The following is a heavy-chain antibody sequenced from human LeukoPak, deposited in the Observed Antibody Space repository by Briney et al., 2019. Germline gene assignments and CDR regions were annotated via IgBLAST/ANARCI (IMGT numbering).Heavy chain of an antibody. D-gene: IGHD5-24*01. CDR3: ARARFGYNRGPFDY. V-gene: IGHV3-30-3*01. CDR2: ISYDGSNK. J-gene: IGHJ4*02. CDR1: GGXFSGYY. Sequence: PSETLSLTCAVYGGXFSGYYCSWVRQAPGKGLEWVAFISYDGSNKHYADSVKGRFTISRDNSKNTLYLQMNSLRPEDTAVYYCARARFGYNRGPFDYWGQGILVTVSS.